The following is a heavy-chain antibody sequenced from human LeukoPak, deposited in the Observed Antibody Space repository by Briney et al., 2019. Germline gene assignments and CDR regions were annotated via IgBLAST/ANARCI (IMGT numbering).Heavy chain of an antibody. J-gene: IGHJ4*02. CDR2: IWYDGSNK. Sequence: GGSLRLSWAASGFTFNNYGMHWVRQAPGKGLEWVAVIWYDGSNKYYADSVKGRFTISRDNSKNTLYLQMNSLRAEDTAVYYCARDFGGVECWGQGTLVTVSS. V-gene: IGHV3-33*01. CDR1: GFTFNNYG. CDR3: ARDFGGVEC. D-gene: IGHD2-8*01.